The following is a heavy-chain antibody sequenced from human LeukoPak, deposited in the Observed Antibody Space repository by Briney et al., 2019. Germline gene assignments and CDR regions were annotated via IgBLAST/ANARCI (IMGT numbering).Heavy chain of an antibody. J-gene: IGHJ4*02. V-gene: IGHV3-30*02. Sequence: GGSLRLSCIASGFIFSTYGMHWVRQAPGKGLEWVAFIQFDGSDEHYADSVKGRFTISRDNSKNTLYLQMNSLRPEDTSVYYCAEDQKLQPFHYWGQGTLVIVSS. CDR2: IQFDGSDE. D-gene: IGHD1-1*01. CDR3: AEDQKLQPFHY. CDR1: GFIFSTYG.